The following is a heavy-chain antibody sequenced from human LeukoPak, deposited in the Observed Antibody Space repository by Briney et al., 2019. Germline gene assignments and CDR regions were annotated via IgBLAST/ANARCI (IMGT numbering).Heavy chain of an antibody. J-gene: IGHJ5*02. Sequence: ASVKVSCKASGYTFTAYYMHWVRQAPGQGLEWMGRINPNSGDTNYVQKFQGRVTITRDTSISTAHMELSRLRSDDTGVYYCARGYCSGGTCYLVENWLDPWGQGTLVTVSS. CDR1: GYTFTAYY. CDR3: ARGYCSGGTCYLVENWLDP. V-gene: IGHV1-2*01. CDR2: INPNSGDT. D-gene: IGHD2-15*01.